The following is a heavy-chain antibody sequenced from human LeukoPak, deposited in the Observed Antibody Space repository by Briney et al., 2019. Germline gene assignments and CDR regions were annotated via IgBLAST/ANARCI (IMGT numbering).Heavy chain of an antibody. Sequence: PGGSLRLSCAASGFTFSNYAMTWVRQAPGKGLEWVAVISYDGSNKYYADSVKGRFTISRDNSKNTLYLQMNSLRAEDTAVYYCASRYCSGGSCYQYYFDYWGQGTLVTVSS. CDR3: ASRYCSGGSCYQYYFDY. D-gene: IGHD2-15*01. CDR2: ISYDGSNK. J-gene: IGHJ4*02. CDR1: GFTFSNYA. V-gene: IGHV3-30-3*01.